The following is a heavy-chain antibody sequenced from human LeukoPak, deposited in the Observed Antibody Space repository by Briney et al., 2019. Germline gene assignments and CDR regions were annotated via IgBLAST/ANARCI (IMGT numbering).Heavy chain of an antibody. J-gene: IGHJ4*02. D-gene: IGHD2-2*01. V-gene: IGHV3-23*01. CDR2: ISGSGGIT. Sequence: PGGSLRLSCAASGFTFTSYAINWVRQAPGKGLEWVSGISGSGGITYYADSVKGRFTIPRDNSKNTLYLQMNSLRAEDTAVYYCAKGPIYCSSTSCPPDYWGQGTLVTVSS. CDR3: AKGPIYCSSTSCPPDY. CDR1: GFTFTSYA.